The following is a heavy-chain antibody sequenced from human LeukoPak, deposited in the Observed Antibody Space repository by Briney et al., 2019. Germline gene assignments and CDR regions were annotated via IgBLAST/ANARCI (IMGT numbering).Heavy chain of an antibody. J-gene: IGHJ2*01. CDR2: IYYSGST. V-gene: IGHV4-30-4*08. CDR3: ARATAPSSSWYIGGYFDL. Sequence: PSQTLSLTSTVSGDSISSGDYYWSWIRQPPGKGREWIAYIYYSGSTYYNPSLKSRVTMSVDTSKNQFFLKLSSVTAADTAVYYCARATAPSSSWYIGGYFDLWGRGTLVTVSS. CDR1: GDSISSGDYY. D-gene: IGHD6-13*01.